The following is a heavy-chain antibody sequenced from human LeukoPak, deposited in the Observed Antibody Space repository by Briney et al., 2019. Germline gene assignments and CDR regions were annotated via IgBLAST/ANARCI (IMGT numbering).Heavy chain of an antibody. CDR3: ARGINWELLGLYYFDY. CDR2: IYYSGST. D-gene: IGHD1-26*01. J-gene: IGHJ4*02. V-gene: IGHV4-59*01. Sequence: SETLSLTCTVSGGSMNNYYWSWIRQPPGKGLEWIGHIYYSGSTNYNPSLKSRVTISIDTSKNQFSLRLSSVTAADTAVYYCARGINWELLGLYYFDYWGQGTLVTVSS. CDR1: GGSMNNYY.